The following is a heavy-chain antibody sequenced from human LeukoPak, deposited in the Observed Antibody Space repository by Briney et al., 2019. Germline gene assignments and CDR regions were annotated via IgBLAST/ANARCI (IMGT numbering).Heavy chain of an antibody. CDR2: IYTSGST. Sequence: SETLSLTCTVSGGSISSYYWSWIRQPAGKGLEWIGRIYTSGSTNYNPSLKSRVTMSVDTSKNQFSLKLSSVSAADTAVYYCAREVREWYYYGSGSSFDPWGQGTLVTVSS. CDR1: GGSISSYY. J-gene: IGHJ5*02. V-gene: IGHV4-4*07. D-gene: IGHD3-10*01. CDR3: AREVREWYYYGSGSSFDP.